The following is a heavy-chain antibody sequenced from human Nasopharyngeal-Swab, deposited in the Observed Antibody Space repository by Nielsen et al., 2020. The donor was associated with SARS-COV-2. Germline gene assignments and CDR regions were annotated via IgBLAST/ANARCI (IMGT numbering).Heavy chain of an antibody. CDR2: ISGSSGRT. V-gene: IGHV3-23*01. J-gene: IGHJ4*02. CDR3: ATPGTRCSGDTCNMWVFDY. D-gene: IGHD2-15*01. CDR1: GFTFSSYP. Sequence: GGSLRLSCAASGFTFSSYPMSWVRQAPGKGLEWVSSISGSSGRTSYADSVKGRFTISRDNSKNTLYLQMHSLRADDTAVYYCATPGTRCSGDTCNMWVFDYWGQGTQVTVSS.